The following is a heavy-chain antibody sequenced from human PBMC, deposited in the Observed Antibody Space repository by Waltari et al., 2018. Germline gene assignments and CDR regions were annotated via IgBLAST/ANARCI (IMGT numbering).Heavy chain of an antibody. Sequence: QVTLVQSGVGVKKTGASVKVSCKASGYTFTGYDHNWVRQATGQGLEWMGWMNPKSGNAYSTPKFQDRVIMTTDISTSTVYMELNSLRPDDTGVYFCARGAVPGKGANWFDPWGQGTLVIVSS. CDR3: ARGAVPGKGANWFDP. J-gene: IGHJ5*02. CDR2: MNPKSGNA. V-gene: IGHV1-8*02. D-gene: IGHD3-16*01. CDR1: GYTFTGYD.